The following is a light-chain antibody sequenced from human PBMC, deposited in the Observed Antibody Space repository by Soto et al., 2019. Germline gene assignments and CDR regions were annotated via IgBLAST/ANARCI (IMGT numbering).Light chain of an antibody. V-gene: IGLV3-21*04. CDR1: NIGSKS. J-gene: IGLJ1*01. Sequence: SYELTQPPSVSVAPGKTARITCGGNNIGSKSVHWYQQKPGQAPVLVIYYDSDRPSGIPERFSGSNSGNTATLTISRVEDGDEADDYCQVCDSSSDHYVFGTGTKLTVL. CDR2: YDS. CDR3: QVCDSSSDHYV.